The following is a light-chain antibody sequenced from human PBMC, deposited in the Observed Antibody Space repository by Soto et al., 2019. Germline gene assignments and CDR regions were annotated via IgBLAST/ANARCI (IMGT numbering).Light chain of an antibody. V-gene: IGKV3-20*01. CDR2: AAS. CDR1: QSINNRY. J-gene: IGKJ3*01. Sequence: EIVLTQSPGTLSLSPGERATLSCRASQSINNRYLAWYQQKPGQAPRLLIYAASSRATGIPDRFSGSGSGTDVALTISRLEPEDFAVYYCQHFGSSPGFTFGPGTKVDIK. CDR3: QHFGSSPGFT.